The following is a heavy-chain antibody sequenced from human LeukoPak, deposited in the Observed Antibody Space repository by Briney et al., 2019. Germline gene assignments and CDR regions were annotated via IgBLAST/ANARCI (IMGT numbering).Heavy chain of an antibody. CDR2: IYHGGTT. J-gene: IGHJ6*03. Sequence: SETLSLTCTVSGYSISSGYYWGWIRQPPGKGLEWIGSIYHGGTTYYNPSLKSRVTISVDTSKNQFSLRLSSVTAADTAVYYCARAKGYYYYMDVWGKGTAVTVSS. V-gene: IGHV4-38-2*02. CDR1: GYSISSGYY. CDR3: ARAKGYYYYMDV.